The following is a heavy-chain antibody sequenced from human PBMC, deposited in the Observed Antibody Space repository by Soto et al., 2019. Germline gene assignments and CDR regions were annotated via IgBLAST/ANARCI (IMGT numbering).Heavy chain of an antibody. CDR1: GFTFRTYA. CDR2: ISDSGTT. CDR3: AKGGEGSCSRTSCLYFSDS. Sequence: EVQLLDSGGGLVQPGGSLRLSCAASGFTFRTYAMSWVRQAPGKGLEWVSTISDSGTTYYANSVKGRFTISRDNSRNTLDLQMNCLRVEDTAVYYCAKGGEGSCSRTSCLYFSDSWGQGTLVTVSS. D-gene: IGHD2-2*01. V-gene: IGHV3-23*01. J-gene: IGHJ5*02.